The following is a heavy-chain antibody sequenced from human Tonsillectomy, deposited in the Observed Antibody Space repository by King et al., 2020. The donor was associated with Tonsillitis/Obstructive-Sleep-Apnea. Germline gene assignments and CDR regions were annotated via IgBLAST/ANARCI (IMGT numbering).Heavy chain of an antibody. CDR1: GFTFSSYG. Sequence: VQLVESGGGVVQPGRSLRLSCATSGFTFSSYGMHWVRQAPGKGLEWVAGVWYDGSIKYYAHSVRGRFTITRDNAKNTLYLQMDSLRAEDTAVYYCARDQTRVAYYYYAMDVWGQGTTVTVSS. J-gene: IGHJ6*02. CDR3: ARDQTRVAYYYYAMDV. V-gene: IGHV3-33*01. CDR2: VWYDGSIK. D-gene: IGHD5-12*01.